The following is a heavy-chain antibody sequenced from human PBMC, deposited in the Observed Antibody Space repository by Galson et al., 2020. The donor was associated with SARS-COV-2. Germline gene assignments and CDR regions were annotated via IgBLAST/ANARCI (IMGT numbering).Heavy chain of an antibody. CDR1: GFSFSDTW. J-gene: IGHJ4*02. CDR2: IKRKVNGETT. V-gene: IGHV3-15*01. CDR3: TTEDAFDY. Sequence: GESLKLSCVVSGFSFSDTWMNWVRQAPGRGLEWVGRIKRKVNGETTDYAAPVKGRFTVSRDDSKSTLYLQMKSLKTEDSGVYYCTTEDAFDYWGQGTLVTVSS.